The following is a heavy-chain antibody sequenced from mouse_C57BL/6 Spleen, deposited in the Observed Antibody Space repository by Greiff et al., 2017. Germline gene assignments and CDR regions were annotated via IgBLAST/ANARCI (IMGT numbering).Heavy chain of an antibody. Sequence: VQLKESGPGLVQPSQSLSITCTVSGFSLTSYGVHWVRQSPGKGLEWLGVIWSGGSKDYNAAFISRLSISKDNSKSQVFFKMNSLQADDTAIYYCARGGLAFFFDYWGQGTTLTVSS. CDR1: GFSLTSYG. J-gene: IGHJ2*01. CDR2: IWSGGSK. D-gene: IGHD3-3*01. CDR3: ARGGLAFFFDY. V-gene: IGHV2-2*01.